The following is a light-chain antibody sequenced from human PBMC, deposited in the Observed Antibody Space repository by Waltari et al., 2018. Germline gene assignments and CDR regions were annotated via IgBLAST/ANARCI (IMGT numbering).Light chain of an antibody. CDR2: GVS. CDR3: QQYDHWPPA. V-gene: IGKV3-15*01. J-gene: IGKJ3*01. Sequence: ETVMTQSPATLSVSPGERVILSCRASQTIRSDLAWYQHKPGQSPRLLIYGVSTRATAIPARFSGSGSGTEFTLTISSLQSEDFAFYYCQQYDHWPPAFGPGTKMDVK. CDR1: QTIRSD.